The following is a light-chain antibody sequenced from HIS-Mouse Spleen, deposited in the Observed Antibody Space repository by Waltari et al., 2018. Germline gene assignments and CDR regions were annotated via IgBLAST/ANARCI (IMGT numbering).Light chain of an antibody. CDR2: DVS. CDR1: SRDVGGYTY. J-gene: IGLJ3*02. Sequence: QSALTQPASVSGSPGQSITISCTGTSRDVGGYTYVSWYQQPPGKAPKLMIYDVSNRPSGVSNRFSGSKSGNTASLTISGLQAEDEADYYCSSYTSSSNWVFGGGTKLTVL. CDR3: SSYTSSSNWV. V-gene: IGLV2-14*03.